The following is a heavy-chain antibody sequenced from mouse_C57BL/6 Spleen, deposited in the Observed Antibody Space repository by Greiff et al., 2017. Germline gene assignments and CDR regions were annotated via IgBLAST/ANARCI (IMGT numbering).Heavy chain of an antibody. CDR1: GYSFTDYN. D-gene: IGHD1-1*01. CDR3: ARGVVASDFDV. V-gene: IGHV1-39*01. Sequence: EVQLQQSGPELVKPGASVKISCKASGYSFTDYNMNWVKQSNGTGLEWIGVINPNYGTTRYNQKFKGKATLTVDQSSSTAYMQRNSLSSEDAAVYYCARGVVASDFDVWGTGTSVTVSS. J-gene: IGHJ1*03. CDR2: INPNYGTT.